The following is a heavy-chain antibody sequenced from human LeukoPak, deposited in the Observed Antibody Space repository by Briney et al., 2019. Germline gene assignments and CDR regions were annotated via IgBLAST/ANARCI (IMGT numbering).Heavy chain of an antibody. CDR1: GGSISSTSYY. CDR2: ISYSGTT. V-gene: IGHV4-39*07. J-gene: IGHJ6*03. CDR3: ARSDAGYSSSWYGYYYYYYMDV. Sequence: PSETLSLTCTVSGGSISSTSYYWGWIRQPPGKGLEWIGSISYSGTTYYNPSLKSRVTISVDTSKNQFSLKLSSVTAADTAVYYCARSDAGYSSSWYGYYYYYYMDVWGKGTTVTISS. D-gene: IGHD6-13*01.